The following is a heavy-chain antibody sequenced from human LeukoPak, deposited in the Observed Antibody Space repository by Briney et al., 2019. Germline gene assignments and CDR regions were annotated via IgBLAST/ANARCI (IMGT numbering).Heavy chain of an antibody. CDR1: GGTFRSYA. J-gene: IGHJ6*03. CDR2: IIPIFGTS. Sequence: GASVKVSCKASGGTFRSYAISWVRQAPGQGLEWMGGIIPIFGTSNYAQKFQGRVTITADESTSTAYMELNRLRSEDTAVYYCARDRGFCGSTSCYQDMDVWGKGTTVTISS. CDR3: ARDRGFCGSTSCYQDMDV. D-gene: IGHD2-2*01. V-gene: IGHV1-69*13.